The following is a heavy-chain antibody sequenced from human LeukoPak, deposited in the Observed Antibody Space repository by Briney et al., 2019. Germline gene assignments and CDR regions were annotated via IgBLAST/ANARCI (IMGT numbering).Heavy chain of an antibody. CDR1: GFTFSSYA. V-gene: IGHV3-23*01. CDR2: ISGSGGST. Sequence: GGSLRLSCAASGFTFSSYAMSWVRQAPGKGLEWVSAISGSGGSTYYADSVKGRFTISRDNSKNTLYLQMNSLRAEDPAVYYCAKVGDFWSAYFDYWGQGTLVTVSS. D-gene: IGHD3-3*01. J-gene: IGHJ4*02. CDR3: AKVGDFWSAYFDY.